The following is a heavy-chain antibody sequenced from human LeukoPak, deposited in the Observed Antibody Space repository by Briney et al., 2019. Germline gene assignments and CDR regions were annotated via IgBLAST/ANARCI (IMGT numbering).Heavy chain of an antibody. V-gene: IGHV3-23*01. CDR2: ISGSGGST. CDR3: ANHVDIVVLPAAAIDY. D-gene: IGHD2-2*03. CDR1: GFTFSSYA. Sequence: PGGSLRLSCAASGFTFSSYAMSWVRQAPGKGLEWVSAISGSGGSTYYADSVKGRFTISRDNSKNTLYLQMNSLRAEDTAVYYCANHVDIVVLPAAAIDYWGQGTLVTVSS. J-gene: IGHJ4*02.